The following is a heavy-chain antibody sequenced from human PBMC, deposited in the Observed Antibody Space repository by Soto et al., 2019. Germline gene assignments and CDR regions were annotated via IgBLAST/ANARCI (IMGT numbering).Heavy chain of an antibody. Sequence: GASVKVSCKASGYTFTGYYMHWVRQAPGQGLEWMGIINPSGGSTSYAQKFQGRVTMTRDTSTSTVYMELSSLRSEDTAVYYCARDIVAYVRLGGFDYWGQGTLVTVSS. CDR1: GYTFTGYY. J-gene: IGHJ4*02. D-gene: IGHD5-12*01. CDR2: INPSGGST. V-gene: IGHV1-46*01. CDR3: ARDIVAYVRLGGFDY.